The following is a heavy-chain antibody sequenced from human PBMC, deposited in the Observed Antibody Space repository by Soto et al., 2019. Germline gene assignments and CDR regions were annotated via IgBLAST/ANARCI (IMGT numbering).Heavy chain of an antibody. CDR2: ISTSSRTI. CDR3: ARLYCSGGSCYSGDAFDI. V-gene: IGHV3-48*01. D-gene: IGHD2-15*01. CDR1: GFTFSSYS. Sequence: EMRLVESGGGLVQPGRSLRLSCAASGFTFSSYSMNWVRQAPGKGLEWVSHISTSSRTIYYADSVKGRFTISRDNAKNSLYLQMNSLRAEDMAVYYCARLYCSGGSCYSGDAFDIWGQGTMVTVSS. J-gene: IGHJ3*02.